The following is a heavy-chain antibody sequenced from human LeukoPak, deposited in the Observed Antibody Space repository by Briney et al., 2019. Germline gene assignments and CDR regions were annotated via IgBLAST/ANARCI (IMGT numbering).Heavy chain of an antibody. Sequence: PGGSLRLSCAASGFTFSSYSMNWVRQAPGKGLEWVSSISTNSSYIYYADSVKGRFTISRDNAKNSLYLQLNSLRSDDTAVYCCAREDCSGGSCYSSEAFEIWGQGTMVIVSA. CDR1: GFTFSSYS. D-gene: IGHD2-15*01. J-gene: IGHJ3*02. V-gene: IGHV3-21*01. CDR3: AREDCSGGSCYSSEAFEI. CDR2: ISTNSSYI.